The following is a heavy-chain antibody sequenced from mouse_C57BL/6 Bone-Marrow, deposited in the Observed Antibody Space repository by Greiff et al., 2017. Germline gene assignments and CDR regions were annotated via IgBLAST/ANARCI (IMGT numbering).Heavy chain of an antibody. CDR2: INPSTGGT. J-gene: IGHJ3*01. Sequence: EVQGVESGPELVKPGASVKISCKASGYSFTGYYMNWVKQSPEKSLEWIGEINPSTGGTTYNQKFKAKATLTVDKSSSTAYMQLKSLTSEDSAVYYCARRRQLRPFAYWGQGTLVTVSA. CDR3: ARRRQLRPFAY. CDR1: GYSFTGYY. V-gene: IGHV1-42*01. D-gene: IGHD3-2*02.